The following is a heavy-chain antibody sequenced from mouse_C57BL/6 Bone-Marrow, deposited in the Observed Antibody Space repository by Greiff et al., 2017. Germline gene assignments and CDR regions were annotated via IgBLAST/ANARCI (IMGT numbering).Heavy chain of an antibody. CDR3: ASPLTGIAY. D-gene: IGHD4-1*01. CDR2: IWSGGST. J-gene: IGHJ3*01. V-gene: IGHV2-2*01. CDR1: GFSLTSYG. Sequence: VKVVESGPGLVQPSQSLSITCTVSGFSLTSYGVHWVRQSPGKGLEWLGVIWSGGSTDYNAAFISRLSICKDNSKSQVFFKMNSLQADDTAIYYCASPLTGIAYWGQGTLVTVSA.